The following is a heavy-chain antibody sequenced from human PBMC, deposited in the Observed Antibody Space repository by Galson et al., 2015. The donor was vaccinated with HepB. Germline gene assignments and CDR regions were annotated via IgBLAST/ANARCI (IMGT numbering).Heavy chain of an antibody. CDR3: ASHEGGDGNWLDP. V-gene: IGHV3-23*01. J-gene: IGHJ5*02. CDR2: VSGDGGKT. CDR1: GFTFSSYG. D-gene: IGHD2-21*02. Sequence: SLRLSCAASGFTFSSYGMSWVRQAPGKGPEWVSAVSGDGGKTYYEDSVQGRFTISRDNSKNTLYVQMRSLRAEDTAVYYFASHEGGDGNWLDPWGQGTLVTVSS.